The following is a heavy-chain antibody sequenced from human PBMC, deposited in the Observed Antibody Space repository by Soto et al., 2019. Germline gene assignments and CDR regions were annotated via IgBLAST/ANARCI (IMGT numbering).Heavy chain of an antibody. CDR3: ANSYYYDSSGYPPFDY. J-gene: IGHJ4*02. CDR2: ISGSGGST. Sequence: HPGGSLRLSCAASGFTFSSYAMSWVRQAPGKGLEWVSAISGSGGSTYYADSVKGRFTISRDNSKNTLYLQMNSLRAEDTAVYYCANSYYYDSSGYPPFDYWGQGTLVTVSS. D-gene: IGHD3-22*01. CDR1: GFTFSSYA. V-gene: IGHV3-23*01.